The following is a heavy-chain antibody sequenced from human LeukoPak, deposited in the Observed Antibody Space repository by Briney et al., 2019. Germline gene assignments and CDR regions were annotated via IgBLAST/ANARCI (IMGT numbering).Heavy chain of an antibody. D-gene: IGHD2-2*01. CDR3: ARTTGCSSTSCYVNF. CDR2: ISGSGDST. J-gene: IGHJ4*02. V-gene: IGHV3-23*01. CDR1: GFTFSSYA. Sequence: GGSLRLSCVASGFTFSSYAMSWVRQAPGEGLEWVSGISGSGDSTYYADSVKGRSTISRDNSKNALYLQMSTLRAEDTAVYYCARTTGCSSTSCYVNFWGQGTLVTVSS.